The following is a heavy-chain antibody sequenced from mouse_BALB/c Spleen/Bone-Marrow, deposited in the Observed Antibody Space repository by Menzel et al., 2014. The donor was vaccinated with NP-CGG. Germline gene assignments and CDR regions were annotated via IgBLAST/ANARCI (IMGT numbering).Heavy chain of an antibody. V-gene: IGHV1-67*01. D-gene: IGHD2-1*01. CDR1: GYTFTDYA. CDR3: ASPIYYGNYEGFAY. Sequence: VKLQESGPELVRPGVSMKISCKGSGYTFTDYAMHWVKQSHAKSLEWIGVISTYSGNTNYNQKFKGKATTTVDKSSSTAYLELARLTSEDSAIYYCASPIYYGNYEGFAYWGQGTLVTVSA. CDR2: ISTYSGNT. J-gene: IGHJ3*01.